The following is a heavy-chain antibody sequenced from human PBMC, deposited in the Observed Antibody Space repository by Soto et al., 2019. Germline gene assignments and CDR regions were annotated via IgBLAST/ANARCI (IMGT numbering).Heavy chain of an antibody. J-gene: IGHJ4*02. CDR1: GFTFSSYS. V-gene: IGHV3-48*02. D-gene: IGHD3-22*01. CDR3: ASSMSTYYYDSSGYYPY. CDR2: ISSSSTI. Sequence: GGSLRLSCAASGFTFSSYSMNWVRQAPGKGLEWVSYISSSSTIYYADSVKGRFTISRDNAKNSLYLQMNSLRDEDTAVYYCASSMSTYYYDSSGYYPYWGQGTLVTVSS.